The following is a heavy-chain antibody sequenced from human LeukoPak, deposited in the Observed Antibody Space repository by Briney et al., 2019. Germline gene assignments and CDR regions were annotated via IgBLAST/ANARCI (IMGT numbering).Heavy chain of an antibody. Sequence: GGSLRFSCAASGFTFSSYSMNWVRQAPGKGLEWVSYISSSGSTIYYADSVKGRFTISRDNAENSLYLQMNSLRAEDTAVYYCARRVKAIVGAAHLDCWGQGTLVTVSS. CDR3: ARRVKAIVGAAHLDC. J-gene: IGHJ4*02. CDR1: GFTFSSYS. D-gene: IGHD1-26*01. CDR2: ISSSGSTI. V-gene: IGHV3-48*04.